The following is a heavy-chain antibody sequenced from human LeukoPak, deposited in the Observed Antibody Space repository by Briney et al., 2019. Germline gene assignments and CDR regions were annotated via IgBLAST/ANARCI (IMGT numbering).Heavy chain of an antibody. Sequence: PSETLSLTCTVSGYSISSGYYWGWIRQPPGKGLEWIGSIYHSGSTYYNPSLKSRVTISVDTSKSQFSLKLSSVTAADTAVYYCARDLNGPTGWFDPWGQGTLVTVSS. J-gene: IGHJ5*02. CDR1: GYSISSGYY. CDR3: ARDLNGPTGWFDP. V-gene: IGHV4-38-2*02. CDR2: IYHSGST.